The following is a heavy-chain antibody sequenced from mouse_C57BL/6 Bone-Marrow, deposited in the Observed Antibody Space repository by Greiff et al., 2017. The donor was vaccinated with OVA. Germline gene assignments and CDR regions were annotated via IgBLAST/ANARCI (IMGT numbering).Heavy chain of an antibody. V-gene: IGHV1-55*01. J-gene: IGHJ1*03. Sequence: QVQLQQPGAELVKPGASVKLSCKASGYTFTSYWITWVKQRPGQGLEWIGDIYPGSGSTNYNEKFKSKATLTVDTSSSTAYLQLSSLTSEDSAVYYCARGGCYSDLYFDVWGTGTTVTVSS. CDR3: ARGGCYSDLYFDV. CDR2: IYPGSGST. CDR1: GYTFTSYW. D-gene: IGHD2-12*01.